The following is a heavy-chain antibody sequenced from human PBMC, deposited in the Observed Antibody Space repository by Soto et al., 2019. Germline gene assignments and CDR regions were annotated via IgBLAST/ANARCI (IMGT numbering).Heavy chain of an antibody. CDR1: GYTFTGYY. CDR3: ARELWLQGAEYFQH. Sequence: AASVKVSCKASGYTFTGYYMHWVRQAPGQGLEWMGWITPNSGGTNYAQKFQGRVTMTRDTSISTVYMELSRLRSDDTAVYYCARELWLQGAEYFQHWGQGTLVTVSS. D-gene: IGHD5-12*01. J-gene: IGHJ1*01. V-gene: IGHV1-2*02. CDR2: ITPNSGGT.